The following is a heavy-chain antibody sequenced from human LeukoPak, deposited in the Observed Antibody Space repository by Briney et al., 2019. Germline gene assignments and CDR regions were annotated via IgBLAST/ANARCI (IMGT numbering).Heavy chain of an antibody. V-gene: IGHV3-30-3*01. CDR2: ISYDGSNK. J-gene: IGHJ6*03. D-gene: IGHD3-3*01. CDR3: ARDRTEYDFWSGSPSGYYYMDV. CDR1: GFTFSSYA. Sequence: PGGSLRLSCAASGFTFSSYAMHWVRQAPGKGLEWVAVISYDGSNKYYADSVKGRFTISRDNAKNSLYLQMNSLRAEDTAVYYCARDRTEYDFWSGSPSGYYYMDVWGKGTTVTVSS.